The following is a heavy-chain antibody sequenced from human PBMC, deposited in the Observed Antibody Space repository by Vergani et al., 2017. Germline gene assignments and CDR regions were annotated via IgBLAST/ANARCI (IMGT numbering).Heavy chain of an antibody. V-gene: IGHV4-61*02. Sequence: QVQLQESGPGLVKPSQTLSLTCTVSGGSISSGSYYWSWIRQPAGKGLEWIGRIYTSGSTNYNPSLKSRVTISVDTSKNQFSLKLSSVPAPDTAVYYCARGGGARWLQFRWFDPWGQGPLVTVSS. D-gene: IGHD5-24*01. CDR1: GGSISSGSYY. J-gene: IGHJ5*02. CDR2: IYTSGST. CDR3: ARGGGARWLQFRWFDP.